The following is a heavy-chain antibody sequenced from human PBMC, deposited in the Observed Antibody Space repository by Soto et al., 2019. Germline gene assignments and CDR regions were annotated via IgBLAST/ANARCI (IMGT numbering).Heavy chain of an antibody. CDR3: ARAEVVVAATTYYYYGMDV. D-gene: IGHD2-15*01. CDR1: GYTFTSYG. CDR2: ISAYNGNT. Sequence: ASVEVSCKASGYTFTSYGLSWVRQAPGQGLEWMGWISAYNGNTNYAQKLQGRVTMTTDTSTSTAYMELRSLRSDDTAVYYCARAEVVVAATTYYYYGMDVWGQGTTVTVSS. J-gene: IGHJ6*02. V-gene: IGHV1-18*01.